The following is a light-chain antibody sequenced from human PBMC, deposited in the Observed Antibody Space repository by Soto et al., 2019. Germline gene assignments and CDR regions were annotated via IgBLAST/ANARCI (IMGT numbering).Light chain of an antibody. CDR2: DVS. Sequence: QSVLTQPASVSGSPGQSITISCTGTSSDVGGYNYVSWYQQHPGKAPKLMIYDVSNRPSGVSNRFSGSKSGNTGSLTISGLQAEDEAYYYCSSYTSSSTYVFGTGTKLTVL. J-gene: IGLJ1*01. V-gene: IGLV2-14*01. CDR3: SSYTSSSTYV. CDR1: SSDVGGYNY.